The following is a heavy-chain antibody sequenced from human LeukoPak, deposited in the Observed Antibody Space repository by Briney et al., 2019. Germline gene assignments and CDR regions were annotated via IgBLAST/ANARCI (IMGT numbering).Heavy chain of an antibody. Sequence: SETLSLTCTVSGGSISGYYWSWIRQPPGKGLEWIGEINHSGSTNYNPSLKSRVTISVDTSKNQFSLKLSSVTAADTAVYYCARAADNYYGSGSYSYWGQGTLATVSS. D-gene: IGHD3-10*01. J-gene: IGHJ4*02. CDR2: INHSGST. V-gene: IGHV4-34*01. CDR1: GGSISGYY. CDR3: ARAADNYYGSGSYSY.